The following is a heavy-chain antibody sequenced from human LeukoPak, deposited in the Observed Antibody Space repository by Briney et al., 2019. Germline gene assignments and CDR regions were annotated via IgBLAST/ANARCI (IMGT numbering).Heavy chain of an antibody. CDR1: GFTFSSYS. CDR2: ISSSSTI. Sequence: GGSLRLSCAASGFTFSSYSMNWVRQAPGKGPEWVSYISSSSTIYYADSVKGRFTISRDNAKNSLYLQMNSLRAEDTAVYYCARDLETDGDYYYGMDVWGQGTTVTVSS. J-gene: IGHJ6*02. CDR3: ARDLETDGDYYYGMDV. V-gene: IGHV3-48*01. D-gene: IGHD3-16*01.